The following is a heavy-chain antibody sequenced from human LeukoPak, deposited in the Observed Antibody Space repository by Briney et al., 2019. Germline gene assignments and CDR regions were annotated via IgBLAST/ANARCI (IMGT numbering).Heavy chain of an antibody. J-gene: IGHJ4*02. V-gene: IGHV4-39*01. Sequence: PSETLSLSCTVSGVSISSSTYYWGWIRQPPGKGLGWIGSIYYSGSTYYNPSLKSRVTISVDTSKNQFSLKLSSVTAADTAVYYCASWSWNVPAANVDYWGEGSLVTVSS. CDR1: GVSISSSTYY. CDR3: ASWSWNVPAANVDY. D-gene: IGHD2-2*01. CDR2: IYYSGST.